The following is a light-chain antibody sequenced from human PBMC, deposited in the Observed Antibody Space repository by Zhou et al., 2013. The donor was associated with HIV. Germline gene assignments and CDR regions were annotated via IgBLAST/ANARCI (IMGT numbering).Light chain of an antibody. CDR3: RQHNTVPQT. V-gene: IGKV1-17*01. CDR2: LAS. J-gene: IGKJ1*01. Sequence: DIQLTQSPSTLSASVGGRVTITCRANQSISIYLAWYQQKPGKAPKRLIYLASSLQSGVPSRFSGSGSGTEFTLTISSLQLEDFATYFCRQHNTVPQTFGQGTKVEI. CDR1: QSISIY.